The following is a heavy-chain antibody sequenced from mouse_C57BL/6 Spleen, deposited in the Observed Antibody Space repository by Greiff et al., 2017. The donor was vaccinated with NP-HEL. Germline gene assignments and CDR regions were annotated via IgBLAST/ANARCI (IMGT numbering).Heavy chain of an antibody. CDR2: INPNNGGT. J-gene: IGHJ3*01. CDR3: ARRRTWGSFAY. Sequence: VQLKESGPELVKPGASVKIPCKASGYTFTDYNMDWVKQSHGKSLEWIGDINPNNGGTIYNQKFKGKATLTVDKSSSTAYMELRSLTSEDTAVYYCARRRTWGSFAYWGQGTLVTVSA. V-gene: IGHV1-18*01. CDR1: GYTFTDYN.